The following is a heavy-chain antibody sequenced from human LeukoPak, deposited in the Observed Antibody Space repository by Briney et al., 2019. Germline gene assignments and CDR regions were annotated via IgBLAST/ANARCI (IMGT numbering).Heavy chain of an antibody. J-gene: IGHJ5*02. V-gene: IGHV4-4*07. D-gene: IGHD6-13*01. CDR2: VHTSGST. Sequence: PSETLSLTCTVSGGSITSYYWSWIRQPAGKGLDWIGRVHTSGSTNYNPSLKSRVTMSVDTAKNQFSLKLSSVTAADTAVYYCARHGGYSSSWYSNWFDPWGQGTLVTVSS. CDR1: GGSITSYY. CDR3: ARHGGYSSSWYSNWFDP.